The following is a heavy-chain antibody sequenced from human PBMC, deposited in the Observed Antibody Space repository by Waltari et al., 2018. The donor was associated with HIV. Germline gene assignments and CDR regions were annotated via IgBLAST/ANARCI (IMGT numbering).Heavy chain of an antibody. D-gene: IGHD3-3*01. CDR3: AKGGSHLTIFEAWFDS. Sequence: EVQLVESGGGWVQPGRSLRRSCAAPGFTFEDYPMHWVRQSPGKGLEWVSGISWNSGIPDYGASVKGRFTISRDNAKNSLYLQMNSLTVEDTAFYYCAKGGSHLTIFEAWFDSWGQGTLVTVSS. CDR1: GFTFEDYP. V-gene: IGHV3-9*01. J-gene: IGHJ5*01. CDR2: ISWNSGIP.